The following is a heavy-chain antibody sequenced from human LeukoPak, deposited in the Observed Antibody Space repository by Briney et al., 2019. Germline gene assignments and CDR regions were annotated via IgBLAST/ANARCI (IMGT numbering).Heavy chain of an antibody. V-gene: IGHV4-59*01. CDR3: ASHYGSGSFYSPFDY. CDR1: GGSLSSYY. D-gene: IGHD3-10*01. J-gene: IGHJ4*02. Sequence: PSETLSLTCTVSGGSLSSYYWSWIRQPPGKGLEWIGYIYYSGSTNYNPSLKSRVTISLDTSKNQFSLKLNSVTAADTAVYYCASHYGSGSFYSPFDYWGQGTLVTVSS. CDR2: IYYSGST.